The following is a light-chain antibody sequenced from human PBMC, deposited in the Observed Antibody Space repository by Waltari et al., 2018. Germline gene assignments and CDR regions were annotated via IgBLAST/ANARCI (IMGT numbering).Light chain of an antibody. CDR1: QSVSSK. Sequence: ETVMTQPATLSVSPWERVTLSCRASQSVSSKLAWYQQKRGQAPRLLIYGASTRVSDVPDRFSGSGSGTEFILTISSLRSEDLAVYFCQQYHGWPLITFGQGTRLEIK. CDR3: QQYHGWPLIT. J-gene: IGKJ5*01. V-gene: IGKV3-15*01. CDR2: GAS.